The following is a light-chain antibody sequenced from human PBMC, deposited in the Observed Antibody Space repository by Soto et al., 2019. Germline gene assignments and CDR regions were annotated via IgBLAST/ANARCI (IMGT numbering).Light chain of an antibody. Sequence: DIQMTQSPSTLSASVGDRVTITCRASQSISSWLAWYQQKPGKAPKLLIYKASSLESGVPSRFSGRGSAKEFTLTISSLQPDDFATYYCQQYNSYPIFTFGPGTKVDIK. J-gene: IGKJ3*01. CDR1: QSISSW. V-gene: IGKV1-5*03. CDR2: KAS. CDR3: QQYNSYPIFT.